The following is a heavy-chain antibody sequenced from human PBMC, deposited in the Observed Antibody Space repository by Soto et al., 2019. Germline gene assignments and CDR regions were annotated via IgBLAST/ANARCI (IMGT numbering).Heavy chain of an antibody. CDR2: INHSGST. Sequence: SETLSLTCAVYGGSFSGYYWSWIRQPPGKGLEWIGEINHSGSTNYNPSLKSRVTISVDTSKNQFSLKLSSVTAADTAVYYCARGPHINGEGWTGQTFDYWGQGTLVTVSS. CDR3: ARGPHINGEGWTGQTFDY. V-gene: IGHV4-34*01. D-gene: IGHD2-8*02. CDR1: GGSFSGYY. J-gene: IGHJ4*02.